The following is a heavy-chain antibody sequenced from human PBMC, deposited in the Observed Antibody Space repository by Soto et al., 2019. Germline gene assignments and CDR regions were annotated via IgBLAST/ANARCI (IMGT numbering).Heavy chain of an antibody. CDR1: GASISSGAYY. Sequence: QVQLQESGPGLVKPSQTLSLTCTVSGASISSGAYYWSWIRQHPGKGLEYIGYIFYSGSTYYNPSLKSRVIISVDTSKNQLSLKLSSVTAADXAXYXXAXXRXXXXXXXXFDPWGQGTLVTVSS. CDR3: AXXRXXXXXXXXFDP. CDR2: IFYSGST. V-gene: IGHV4-31*03. J-gene: IGHJ5*02.